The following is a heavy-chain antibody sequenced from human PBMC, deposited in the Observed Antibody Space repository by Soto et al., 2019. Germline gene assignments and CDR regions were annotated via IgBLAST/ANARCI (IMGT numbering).Heavy chain of an antibody. V-gene: IGHV1-46*01. Sequence: ASVKVFCKASGYTFTSYYMHWVRQAPGQGLEWMGIINPSGGSTSYAQKFQGRVTMTRDTSTSTVYMELSSLRSEDTAVYYCARSMLEMATISSYYFDYWGQGTLVTVSS. J-gene: IGHJ4*02. D-gene: IGHD5-12*01. CDR1: GYTFTSYY. CDR3: ARSMLEMATISSYYFDY. CDR2: INPSGGST.